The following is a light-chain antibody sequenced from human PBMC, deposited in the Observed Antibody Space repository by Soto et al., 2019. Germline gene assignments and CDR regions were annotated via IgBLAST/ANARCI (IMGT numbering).Light chain of an antibody. V-gene: IGKV1-5*03. CDR2: KAS. Sequence: DSQRTQYPSTLSRSVGYTFTIPCRASQTISSWLAWYQQKPGKAPKLLIYKASTLKSGVPSRFSGSGSGTEFTLTISSLQPDDFATYYCQHYNSYSEAFGQGTKVDI. J-gene: IGKJ1*01. CDR1: QTISSW. CDR3: QHYNSYSEA.